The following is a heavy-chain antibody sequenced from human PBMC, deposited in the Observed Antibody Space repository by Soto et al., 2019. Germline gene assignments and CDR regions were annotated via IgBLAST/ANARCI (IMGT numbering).Heavy chain of an antibody. Sequence: ASVKVSCKASGYTFTSYYMHWVRQAPGQGLEWMGVINPSGGSTSYAQKFQGRVTMTRDTSTSTVYMELSSLRSEDTAVYYCARAVHNRWDYSYYGMEVWGQGTTVNVSS. CDR3: ARAVHNRWDYSYYGMEV. J-gene: IGHJ6*02. CDR2: INPSGGST. CDR1: GYTFTSYY. V-gene: IGHV1-46*01. D-gene: IGHD6-6*01.